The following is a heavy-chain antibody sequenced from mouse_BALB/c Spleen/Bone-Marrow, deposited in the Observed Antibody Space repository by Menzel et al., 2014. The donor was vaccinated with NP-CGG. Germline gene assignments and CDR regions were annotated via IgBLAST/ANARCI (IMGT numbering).Heavy chain of an antibody. J-gene: IGHJ3*01. CDR1: GFDFSSYW. D-gene: IGHD1-2*01. CDR2: INPDSSTI. CDR3: TRLHYYGYSAY. V-gene: IGHV4-1*02. Sequence: EVKLVESGGGLVQPGGSLKLSCAASGFDFSSYWMSWVRPAPGKGLEWIGEINPDSSTINYTPSLKDKFIISRVNAKNTLYRQKNKVRSEDTALYYCTRLHYYGYSAYGGQGTLVTVST.